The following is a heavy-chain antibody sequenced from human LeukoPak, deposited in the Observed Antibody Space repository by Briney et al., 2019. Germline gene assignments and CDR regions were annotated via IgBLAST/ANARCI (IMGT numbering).Heavy chain of an antibody. J-gene: IGHJ5*02. Sequence: KASETLSLTCTISGGSISSISYYWGWIRQPPGKGLEWIGYISYSGSTYYNPSLKSRVTISVDKSKNQFSLKLSSVTAADTAVYYCARLDIVATIYHWGQGTLVTVSS. CDR2: ISYSGST. CDR1: GGSISSISYY. V-gene: IGHV4-61*05. CDR3: ARLDIVATIYH. D-gene: IGHD5-12*01.